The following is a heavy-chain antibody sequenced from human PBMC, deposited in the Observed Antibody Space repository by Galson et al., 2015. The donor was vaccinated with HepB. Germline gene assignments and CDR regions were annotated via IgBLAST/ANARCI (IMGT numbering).Heavy chain of an antibody. CDR3: AGNYGDYTPFDY. V-gene: IGHV4-38-2*01. CDR1: GSSITSGYY. D-gene: IGHD4-17*01. CDR2: IYHRGTT. Sequence: SETLSLTCAVSGSSITSGYYWGWIRQPPGKGLEWIGSIYHRGTTYYNPSLERRVIISVDTSKNQFSLRLNSVTATDTAVYYCAGNYGDYTPFDYWGQGALVTVSS. J-gene: IGHJ4*02.